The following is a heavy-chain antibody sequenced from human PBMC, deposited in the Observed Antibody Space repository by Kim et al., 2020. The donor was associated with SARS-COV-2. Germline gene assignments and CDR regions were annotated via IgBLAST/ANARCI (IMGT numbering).Heavy chain of an antibody. CDR2: IYYSGST. CDR1: GGSISSSSYY. J-gene: IGHJ4*02. Sequence: SETLSLTCTVSGGSISSSSYYWGWIRQPPGKGLEWIGSIYYSGSTYYNPSLKSRVTISVDTSKNQFSLKLSSVTAADTAVYYCARLDPSLRTNDYGDYLEDDYWGQGTLVTVSS. D-gene: IGHD4-17*01. CDR3: ARLDPSLRTNDYGDYLEDDY. V-gene: IGHV4-39*01.